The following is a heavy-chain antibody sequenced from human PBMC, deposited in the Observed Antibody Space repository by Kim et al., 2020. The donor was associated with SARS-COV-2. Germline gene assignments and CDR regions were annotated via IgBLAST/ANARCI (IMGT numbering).Heavy chain of an antibody. CDR3: ARLVAGFGLDV. V-gene: IGHV4-59*08. J-gene: IGHJ6*02. D-gene: IGHD3-10*01. CDR2: T. Sequence: TNYNPSLKSRVTISVDTSKNQFSLKLSSVTAADTAVYYCARLVAGFGLDVWGQGTTVTVSS.